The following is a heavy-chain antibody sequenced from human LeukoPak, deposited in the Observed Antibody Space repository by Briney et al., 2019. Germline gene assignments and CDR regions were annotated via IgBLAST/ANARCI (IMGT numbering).Heavy chain of an antibody. D-gene: IGHD2-8*01. V-gene: IGHV3-21*01. CDR2: ISSSSSYI. J-gene: IGHJ4*02. Sequence: GGSLRLSCAASGFTFSSYAMNWVRQAPGKGLEWVSSISSSSSYIYYADSVKGRFTISRDNAKNSLYLQMNSLRAEDTAVYYCAREMVYPLGPGTVYYFDYWGQRTLVTVSS. CDR3: AREMVYPLGPGTVYYFDY. CDR1: GFTFSSYA.